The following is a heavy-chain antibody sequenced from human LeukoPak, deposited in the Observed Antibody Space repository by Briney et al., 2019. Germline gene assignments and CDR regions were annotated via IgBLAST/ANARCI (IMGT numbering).Heavy chain of an antibody. J-gene: IGHJ4*02. CDR1: GFTFSSSA. Sequence: GGSLRLSCAASGFTFSSSAMSWVRQAPGKGLEWVSAISNNGGYTYYADSVQGRFTISRDNSKSTLCLQMNSLRAEDTAVYYCAKRAGTYYYDSSGYYFDYWGQGTLVTVSS. V-gene: IGHV3-23*01. CDR3: AKRAGTYYYDSSGYYFDY. D-gene: IGHD3-22*01. CDR2: ISNNGGYT.